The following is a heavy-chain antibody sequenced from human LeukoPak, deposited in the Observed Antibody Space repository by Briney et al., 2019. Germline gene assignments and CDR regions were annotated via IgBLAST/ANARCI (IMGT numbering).Heavy chain of an antibody. D-gene: IGHD1-1*01. V-gene: IGHV3-21*01. J-gene: IGHJ4*02. CDR3: ARALTTLTYEGY. Sequence: GGSLRLSCAASGFTFSSYAMSWIRQAPGKGLEWVSSISGSNSYIFYADSVKGRFTVSRDNAKDSLYLQMNSLRAEDTAVYYCARALTTLTYEGYWGQGTLVTVSS. CDR1: GFTFSSYA. CDR2: ISGSNSYI.